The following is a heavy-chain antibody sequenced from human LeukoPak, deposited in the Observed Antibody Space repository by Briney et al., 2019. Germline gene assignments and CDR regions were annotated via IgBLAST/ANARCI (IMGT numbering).Heavy chain of an antibody. D-gene: IGHD3-3*01. CDR3: AKGATIIGAVISQSNWFDP. Sequence: GGSLRLSCAASGFTLSSHAMTWVRQAPGKGLEWASTISGSGDNTYYADSVKGRFTISRDNSKNTLYLQMNSLRAEDTAVYYCAKGATIIGAVISQSNWFDPWGQGTLVTVSS. J-gene: IGHJ5*02. CDR1: GFTLSSHA. CDR2: ISGSGDNT. V-gene: IGHV3-23*01.